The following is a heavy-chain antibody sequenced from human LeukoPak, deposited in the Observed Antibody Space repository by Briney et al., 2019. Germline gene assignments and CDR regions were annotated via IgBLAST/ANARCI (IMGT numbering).Heavy chain of an antibody. CDR1: GFTLSSYA. D-gene: IGHD1-1*01. Sequence: GGSLRLSCAASGFTLSSYAMTWVRQAPGRGLEWVSSVDGGGGGTYYADSVKGRFTISRDNSKNTLYLQMSSLRAEDTAVYYCAKDASNYFWYFDHWGRGTLVTVSS. CDR3: AKDASNYFWYFDH. J-gene: IGHJ2*01. CDR2: VDGGGGGT. V-gene: IGHV3-23*01.